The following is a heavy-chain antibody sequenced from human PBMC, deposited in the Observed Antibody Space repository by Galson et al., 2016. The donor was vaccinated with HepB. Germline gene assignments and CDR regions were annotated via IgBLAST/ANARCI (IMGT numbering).Heavy chain of an antibody. Sequence: TLSLTCTVSGGSMNSVGYSWSWLRQHPGKGLEWIGYILYTGTNQYNPSLKSRLTMSVDPSKNQFSLKLSSVTAADTAVYYCARELTPEAFDIWGQGTMVIVSS. J-gene: IGHJ3*02. CDR2: ILYTGTN. V-gene: IGHV4-31*03. CDR3: ARELTPEAFDI. CDR1: GGSMNSVGYS. D-gene: IGHD4-23*01.